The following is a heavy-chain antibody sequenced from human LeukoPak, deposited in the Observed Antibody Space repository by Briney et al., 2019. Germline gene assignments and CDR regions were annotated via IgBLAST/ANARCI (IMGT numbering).Heavy chain of an antibody. Sequence: SETLSLTCTVSGASINNYYWSWIRQSPERGLKWIGYISHSGSTHYNPSLKTRITISVDTSKIHFSLNLTSMTAADTAVYYCARDSAAGSYYYYTDVWGKGTTVTISS. D-gene: IGHD1-1*01. V-gene: IGHV4-59*01. CDR1: GASINNYY. J-gene: IGHJ6*03. CDR2: ISHSGST. CDR3: ARDSAAGSYYYYTDV.